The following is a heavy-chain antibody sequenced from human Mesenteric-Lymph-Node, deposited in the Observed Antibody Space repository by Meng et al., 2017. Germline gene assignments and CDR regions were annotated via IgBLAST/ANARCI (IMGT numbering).Heavy chain of an antibody. Sequence: GESLKISCAASGFTFSDYYMTWIRQAPGKGLEWVSYISNSGNSIYYGDSVKGRFTISRDNARNSLYLQMNSPRAEDTAVYYCAREAEGGSGWYDAFDIWGQGTVVTVSS. V-gene: IGHV3-11*04. CDR2: ISNSGNSI. D-gene: IGHD6-19*01. CDR3: AREAEGGSGWYDAFDI. J-gene: IGHJ3*02. CDR1: GFTFSDYY.